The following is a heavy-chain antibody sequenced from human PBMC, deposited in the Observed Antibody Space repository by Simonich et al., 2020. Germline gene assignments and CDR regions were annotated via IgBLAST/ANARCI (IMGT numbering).Heavy chain of an antibody. CDR3: ARHYYGDYYFDY. D-gene: IGHD4-17*01. Sequence: EVQLVESGGGLVQPGGSLRLSCAASGFTFSSYEMNWVRQAPGKGLELVSYIRIGGSTKYYADSVKGRFTISRDNAKNSLYLQMNSLRAEDTAVYYCARHYYGDYYFDYWGQGTLVTVSS. CDR2: IRIGGSTK. J-gene: IGHJ4*02. CDR1: GFTFSSYE. V-gene: IGHV3-48*03.